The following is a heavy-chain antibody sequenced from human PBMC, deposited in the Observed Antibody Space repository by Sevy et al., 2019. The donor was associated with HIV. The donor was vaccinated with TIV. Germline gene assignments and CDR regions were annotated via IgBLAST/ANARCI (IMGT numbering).Heavy chain of an antibody. CDR2: LKSKTDGGTT. CDR3: TTDHPRDGEDAFDM. Sequence: GGSLRLACAASGFTFSNVWMSWVRRAPGKGLEWVGRLKSKTDGGTTDYAAPVKGRFSISRDDSKNTLYLEMNSLKTEDTAVYYCTTDHPRDGEDAFDMWVQGTKVTVSS. V-gene: IGHV3-15*01. J-gene: IGHJ3*02. CDR1: GFTFSNVW.